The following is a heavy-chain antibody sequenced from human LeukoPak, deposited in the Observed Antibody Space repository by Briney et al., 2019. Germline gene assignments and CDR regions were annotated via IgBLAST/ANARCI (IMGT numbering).Heavy chain of an antibody. CDR1: GFTFSSYE. V-gene: IGHV3-48*03. Sequence: AGSLRLSCAASGFTFSSYEMNWVRHAPGKGLEWVSFITSSGNTMYYADSVKGRFTISRDNAKNSLYLQMNSLRADDTAVYYCARLRSKYWFDPWGQGTLVTASS. J-gene: IGHJ5*02. CDR2: ITSSGNTM. CDR3: ARLRSKYWFDP. D-gene: IGHD4-11*01.